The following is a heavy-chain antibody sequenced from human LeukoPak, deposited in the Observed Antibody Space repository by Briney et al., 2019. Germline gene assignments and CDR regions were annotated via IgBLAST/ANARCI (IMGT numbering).Heavy chain of an antibody. Sequence: KSSQTLSLTCTVSGGSISSGGYYWSWIRQHPGKGLEWIGYIYYSGSTYYNPSLKSRVTISVDTSKNRFSLKLSSVTAADTAVYYCARVGYSYGNDYWGQGTLVTVSS. V-gene: IGHV4-31*03. CDR3: ARVGYSYGNDY. J-gene: IGHJ4*02. CDR2: IYYSGST. D-gene: IGHD5-18*01. CDR1: GGSISSGGYY.